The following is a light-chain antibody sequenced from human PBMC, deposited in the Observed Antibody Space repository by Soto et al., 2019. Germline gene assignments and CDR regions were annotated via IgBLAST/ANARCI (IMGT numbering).Light chain of an antibody. CDR1: SSDVGTYNY. Sequence: QSALTQPPSASGSPGQSVTISCTGTSSDVGTYNYVSWYQQHPGKAPKLMIYEVTKRPSGIPDRFSGSKSGNTASLTVSGLQAEDEADYYRCSYAGSNTYVFGTGTKLTVL. CDR3: CSYAGSNTYV. J-gene: IGLJ1*01. V-gene: IGLV2-8*01. CDR2: EVT.